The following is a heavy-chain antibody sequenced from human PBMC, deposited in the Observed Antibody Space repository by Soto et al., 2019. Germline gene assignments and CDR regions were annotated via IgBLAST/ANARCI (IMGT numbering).Heavy chain of an antibody. V-gene: IGHV3-33*01. CDR3: ARDDDYEANAIDL. Sequence: GGSLRLSCVASGFTFSRYGMHWVRQAPGKGLEWVAVIWNDGSKQVYDDSVKGRFTISRDNSKNTLYLEMDSLRDEDTSVYYCARDDDYEANAIDLWGQGTLVIVSS. J-gene: IGHJ5*02. CDR2: IWNDGSKQ. CDR1: GFTFSRYG. D-gene: IGHD4-17*01.